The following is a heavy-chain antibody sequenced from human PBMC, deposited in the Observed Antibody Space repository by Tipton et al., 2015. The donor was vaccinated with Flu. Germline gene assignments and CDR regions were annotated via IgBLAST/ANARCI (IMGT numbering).Heavy chain of an antibody. CDR2: ISDSVSTI. V-gene: IGHV3-48*03. J-gene: IGHJ4*02. D-gene: IGHD2-2*01. CDR1: AFTFGSHE. CDR3: ARGRGYCVTTTCLLPFDF. Sequence: GSLRLSCVASAFTFGSHEFNWVRQAPGKGLEWVAYISDSVSTIYYADSVKGRFTISRDNSKNTLYLQLNSLRAEDTAVYYCARGRGYCVTTTCLLPFDFWGQGTLVTVSS.